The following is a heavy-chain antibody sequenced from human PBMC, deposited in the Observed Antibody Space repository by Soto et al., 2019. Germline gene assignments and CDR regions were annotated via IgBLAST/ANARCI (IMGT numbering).Heavy chain of an antibody. Sequence: GGSLRLSCAASGFTFDDYAMHWVRQAPGKGLEWVSGISWNSGSIGYADSVKGRFTISRDNAKNSLYLQMNSLRAEDTALYYCAKDATYYYGSGSYYSFDYWGQGTLVTVSS. CDR1: GFTFDDYA. CDR2: ISWNSGSI. V-gene: IGHV3-9*01. J-gene: IGHJ4*02. D-gene: IGHD3-10*01. CDR3: AKDATYYYGSGSYYSFDY.